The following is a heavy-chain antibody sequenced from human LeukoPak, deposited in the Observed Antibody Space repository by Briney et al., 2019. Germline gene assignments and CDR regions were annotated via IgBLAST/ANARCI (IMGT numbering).Heavy chain of an antibody. CDR1: GGSISSYY. D-gene: IGHD6-13*01. Sequence: KPSETLSLTCTVSGGSISSYYWSWIRQPPGKGLEWIGYIYYSGSTNYNPSLKSRVTISVDTSKNQFSLKLSSVTAADTAVYYCARGGMRQQLGATNWFDPWGQGTLVTVSS. J-gene: IGHJ5*02. CDR3: ARGGMRQQLGATNWFDP. V-gene: IGHV4-59*08. CDR2: IYYSGST.